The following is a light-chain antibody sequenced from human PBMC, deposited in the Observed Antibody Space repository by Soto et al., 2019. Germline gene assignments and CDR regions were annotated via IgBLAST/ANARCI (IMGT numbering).Light chain of an antibody. V-gene: IGKV3-20*01. J-gene: IGKJ1*01. CDR2: DAS. CDR3: QQYGSSPPRWT. CDR1: QSVSSY. Sequence: EIVLTQSPATLSLSPGERATLSCRASQSVSSYLAWYQQKPGQAPRLLIYDASNRATGIPARFSGSGSGTDFTLTISRLEPEDFAVYYCQQYGSSPPRWTFGQGTTGDIK.